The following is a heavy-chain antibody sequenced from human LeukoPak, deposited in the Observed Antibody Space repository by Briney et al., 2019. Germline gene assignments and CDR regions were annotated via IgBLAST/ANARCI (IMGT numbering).Heavy chain of an antibody. V-gene: IGHV1-69*13. J-gene: IGHJ4*02. CDR3: ARGWLAETIMVTPYNY. D-gene: IGHD4-23*01. CDR2: ITPIFGTP. CDR1: GVTFSSYD. Sequence: ASVKVSCKASGVTFSSYDISWVRQAPGQGLEWIGGITPIFGTPNYAQKFQGRVTITADESTRTAYMELRSLRSEDTAVYYCARGWLAETIMVTPYNYWGQGTLVTVSS.